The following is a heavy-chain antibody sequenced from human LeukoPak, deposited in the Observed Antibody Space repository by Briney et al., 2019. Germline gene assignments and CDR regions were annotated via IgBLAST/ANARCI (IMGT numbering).Heavy chain of an antibody. CDR2: IYYSGST. CDR3: ARDAVVNWYYYGSGRTPHYYYGKDV. Sequence: SETLSLTCTVSGGSISSGDYYWSWIRQPPGKGLEWIGYIYYSGSTYYNPSLKSRVTISVDTSKNQFSLKLSSVTAADTAVYYCARDAVVNWYYYGSGRTPHYYYGKDVWGQGTTVTVSS. D-gene: IGHD3-10*01. V-gene: IGHV4-30-4*01. CDR1: GGSISSGDYY. J-gene: IGHJ6*02.